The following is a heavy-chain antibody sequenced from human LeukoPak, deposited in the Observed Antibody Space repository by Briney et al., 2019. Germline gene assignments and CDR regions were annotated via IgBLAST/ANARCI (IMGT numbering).Heavy chain of an antibody. CDR3: ARDRGYSSTWSFGKHYYMDV. Sequence: GGSLRLSCAASGFTFSSYGMYWVRQAPGKGLEWVAVIWYDGSHKSYANSVKGRFTISRDNPKNILYLHMNSLRADDTAVYFCARDRGYSSTWSFGKHYYMDVWGKGTSVTVSS. CDR1: GFTFSSYG. J-gene: IGHJ6*03. CDR2: IWYDGSHK. D-gene: IGHD6-13*01. V-gene: IGHV3-33*07.